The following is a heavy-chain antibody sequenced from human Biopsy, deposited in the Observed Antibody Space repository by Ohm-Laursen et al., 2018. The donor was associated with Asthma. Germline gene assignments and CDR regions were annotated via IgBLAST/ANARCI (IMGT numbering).Heavy chain of an antibody. V-gene: IGHV3-53*01. D-gene: IGHD3-22*01. Sequence: SLRLSCAAPGFAVSRDHMFWVRQAPGKGLEWVSVIYSGGTSHTADSARGRFTISRGYSKNTLYLQMHSLRAEDTAVYYCARGDSSNWSHYYFDYWGQGTLVTVSS. CDR2: IYSGGTS. CDR3: ARGDSSNWSHYYFDY. J-gene: IGHJ4*02. CDR1: GFAVSRDH.